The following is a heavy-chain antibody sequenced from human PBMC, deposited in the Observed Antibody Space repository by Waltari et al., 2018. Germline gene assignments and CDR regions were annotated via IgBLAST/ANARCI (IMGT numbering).Heavy chain of an antibody. V-gene: IGHV3-23*01. CDR2: NTVGDDT. CDR3: ATPFYNWDDPLHS. J-gene: IGHJ4*02. CDR1: GITFSNYA. D-gene: IGHD1-20*01. Sequence: EVQLLESGGDLVQPGGSLRLSCAASGITFSNYAINWVRLAPGTGLEWVSANTVGDDTYYADSVKGRFTISRDTSKDTVHLQMNSLRAEDTAVYYCATPFYNWDDPLHSWGQGTLVTVSS.